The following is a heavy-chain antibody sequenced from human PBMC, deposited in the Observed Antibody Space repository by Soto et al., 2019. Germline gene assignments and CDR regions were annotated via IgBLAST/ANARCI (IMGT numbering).Heavy chain of an antibody. J-gene: IGHJ5*02. Sequence: EVQLVESGGGLVQPGGSLRLSCTASGFTFSDSWMTWVRLAPGKGLEWVARIKPDESEKKYADSVKGRFSISRDNAKNSMYLQMDSLRGEDTAVYYCVRGGSNYASWGQGTLVTVSS. CDR1: GFTFSDSW. V-gene: IGHV3-7*01. D-gene: IGHD4-4*01. CDR3: VRGGSNYAS. CDR2: IKPDESEK.